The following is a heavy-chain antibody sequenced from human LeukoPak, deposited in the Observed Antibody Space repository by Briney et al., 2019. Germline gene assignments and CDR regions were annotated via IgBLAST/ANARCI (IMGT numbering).Heavy chain of an antibody. CDR3: ARVRVYSSGWEV. J-gene: IGHJ3*01. Sequence: ASVTVSCKASGYTFAAYYRYWVRQAPGQGLEGMGWISPNSGVTNYTQKFQGRVTITRHTSIHTAYMELSSLTSDDPAVYFCARVRVYSSGWEVWGQGTMVTVSS. CDR1: GYTFAAYY. CDR2: ISPNSGVT. V-gene: IGHV1-2*02. D-gene: IGHD6-19*01.